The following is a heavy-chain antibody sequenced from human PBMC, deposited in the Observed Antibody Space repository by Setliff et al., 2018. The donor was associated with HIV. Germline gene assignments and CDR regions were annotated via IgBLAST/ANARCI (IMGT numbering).Heavy chain of an antibody. J-gene: IGHJ5*02. D-gene: IGHD2-2*01. V-gene: IGHV1-18*01. CDR2: VSPYNGHT. CDR1: GYTFTNFG. CDR3: ARWSCGRATCYDSPYDWFEP. Sequence: ASVKVSCKASGYTFTNFGVGWVRQAPGQGLEWMGWVSPYNGHTKYAQGFQGRVTMSTDTSTSTIYMELTSLRSDDTAVYYCARWSCGRATCYDSPYDWFEPWGQGTLVTVSS.